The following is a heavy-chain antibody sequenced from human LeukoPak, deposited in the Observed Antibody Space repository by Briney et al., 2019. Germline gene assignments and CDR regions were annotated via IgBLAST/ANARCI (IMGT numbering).Heavy chain of an antibody. J-gene: IGHJ4*02. V-gene: IGHV1-2*02. D-gene: IGHD1-26*01. CDR2: INPDSGVT. CDR3: ASRELGY. CDR1: GYTFTAYY. Sequence: ASVKVSCKASGYTFTAYYMHWVRQAPGQGLEWLGWINPDSGVTKYAQKFQGRVTMTRDTSISTAYMELSRLRSDDTAEYYCASRELGYWGQGTLVTVSS.